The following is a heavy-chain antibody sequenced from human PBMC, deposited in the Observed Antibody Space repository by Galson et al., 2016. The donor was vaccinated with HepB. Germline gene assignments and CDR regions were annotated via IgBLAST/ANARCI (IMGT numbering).Heavy chain of an antibody. V-gene: IGHV3-11*06. D-gene: IGHD2/OR15-2a*01. Sequence: SLRLSCAASGFTFSGYYLNWIRQAPGKGLEWVSYISSDTRDTKYADSVKGRFTISRDNAKNSLYLQMNSLRGDDTAVYYCAREGGGTFPMFDSWGQGTLVTVSS. CDR2: ISSDTRDT. CDR3: AREGGGTFPMFDS. J-gene: IGHJ4*02. CDR1: GFTFSGYY.